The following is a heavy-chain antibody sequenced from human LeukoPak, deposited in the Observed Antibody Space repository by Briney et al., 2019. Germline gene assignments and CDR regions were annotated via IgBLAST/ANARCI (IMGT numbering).Heavy chain of an antibody. J-gene: IGHJ4*02. Sequence: GGSLRLSCAASGFTFDDYAMHWVRQAPGKGLEWVSGISWNSGSIGYADSVKGRFTISRDNAKNSLYLQMNSLRAEDTALYYCTTEGQWLVRFDYWGQGTLVTVSS. D-gene: IGHD6-19*01. V-gene: IGHV3-9*01. CDR2: ISWNSGSI. CDR1: GFTFDDYA. CDR3: TTEGQWLVRFDY.